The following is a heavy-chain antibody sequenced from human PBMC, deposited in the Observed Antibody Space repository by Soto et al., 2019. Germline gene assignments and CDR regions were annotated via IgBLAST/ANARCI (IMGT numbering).Heavy chain of an antibody. Sequence: SETLSLTCTVSGGSISSYYWSWIRQPPGKGLEWIGYIYYSGSTNYNPSLKSRVTISVDTSKSQFSLKLSSVTAADTAVYYCARSCCSSTSCYSFYLRWNWFDPWGQGTLATV. CDR1: GGSISSYY. D-gene: IGHD2-2*01. J-gene: IGHJ5*02. CDR2: IYYSGST. V-gene: IGHV4-59*01. CDR3: ARSCCSSTSCYSFYLRWNWFDP.